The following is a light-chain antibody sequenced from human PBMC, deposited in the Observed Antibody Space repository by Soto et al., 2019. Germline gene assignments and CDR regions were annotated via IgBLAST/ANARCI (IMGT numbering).Light chain of an antibody. CDR3: QAWDSSIAV. V-gene: IGLV3-1*01. CDR2: QDK. Sequence: SYELTQPPSVSVSPGQTASITCSGDKLGDKYASWHQQKPGQSPVLVIYQDKKRPSGIPERFSGSNSGNTATLTISGTQTKDEADYYCQAWDSSIAVFGGGTKLTVL. CDR1: KLGDKY. J-gene: IGLJ2*01.